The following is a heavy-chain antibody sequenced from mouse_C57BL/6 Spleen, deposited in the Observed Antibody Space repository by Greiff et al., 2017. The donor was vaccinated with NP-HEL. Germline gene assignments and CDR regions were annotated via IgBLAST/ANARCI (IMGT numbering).Heavy chain of an antibody. D-gene: IGHD1-1*01. V-gene: IGHV1-15*01. CDR3: TRRNYDYGSSHFDY. CDR1: GYTFTDYE. CDR2: IDPETGGT. J-gene: IGHJ2*01. Sequence: QVQLQQSGAELVRPGASVTLSCKASGYTFTDYEMHWVKQTPVHGLEWIGAIDPETGGTAYNQKFKGKAILTADKSSSTAYMELRSLTSEDSAVYYCTRRNYDYGSSHFDYWGQGTTRTVSS.